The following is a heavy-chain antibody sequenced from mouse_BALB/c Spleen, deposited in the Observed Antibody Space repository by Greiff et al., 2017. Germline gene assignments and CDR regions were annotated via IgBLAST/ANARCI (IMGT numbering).Heavy chain of an antibody. D-gene: IGHD2-14*01. CDR1: GFTFTGYY. Sequence: EVKVVESGGGLVQPGGSLRLSCATSGFTFTGYYISWVRQPPGKALEWLGFIRNKANGDTTEYSASVKGLFTISRDNSQSILYLQMNTLRAEDSATDYCSRDKGYWSTWFDYWGQGTPVTVSA. V-gene: IGHV7-3*02. CDR2: IRNKANGDTT. CDR3: SRDKGYWSTWFDY. J-gene: IGHJ3*01.